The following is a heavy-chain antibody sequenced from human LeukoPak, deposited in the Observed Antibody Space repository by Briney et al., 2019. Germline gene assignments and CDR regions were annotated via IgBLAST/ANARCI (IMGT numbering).Heavy chain of an antibody. CDR1: VFTFSRYG. CDR3: AKDRVSSGWLYYLDY. Sequence: PGGSLRLSCAASVFTFSRYGMHWVRQAPGKGLEWVAVIWYDGSNKYHADSVKGRFTSSRDNSKNTLYLQMNSLRAEDTAVYYCAKDRVSSGWLYYLDYWGQGTLVTVST. J-gene: IGHJ4*02. D-gene: IGHD6-19*01. CDR2: IWYDGSNK. V-gene: IGHV3-33*06.